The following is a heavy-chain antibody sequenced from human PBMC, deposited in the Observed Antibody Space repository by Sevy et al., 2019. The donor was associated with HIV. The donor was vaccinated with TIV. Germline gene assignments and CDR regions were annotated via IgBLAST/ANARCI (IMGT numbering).Heavy chain of an antibody. CDR3: VKVDQLNTRTFDY. J-gene: IGHJ4*02. V-gene: IGHV3-23*01. CDR1: GFTFSTYA. D-gene: IGHD2-2*02. Sequence: GGSLRLSCAASGFTFSTYAMSWVRQAPGKGLEWVSVITGSGGNTYYAGSVKGRFTISRDNFKNMLYLQMDSLGAEDTAVYYCVKVDQLNTRTFDYWGQGTLVTVSS. CDR2: ITGSGGNT.